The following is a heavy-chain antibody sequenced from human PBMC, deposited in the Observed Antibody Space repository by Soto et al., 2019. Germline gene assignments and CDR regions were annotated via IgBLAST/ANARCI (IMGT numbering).Heavy chain of an antibody. V-gene: IGHV3-23*01. Sequence: GGSLRLSCAASGFTFSSYAMSWVRQAPGKGLEWVSAISGSGGSTYYADSVKGRFTISRDNSKNTLYLQMNSLRAEDTAVYYCATYGDYHYRYFDYWGQGTLVTVSS. D-gene: IGHD4-17*01. CDR1: GFTFSSYA. J-gene: IGHJ4*02. CDR3: ATYGDYHYRYFDY. CDR2: ISGSGGST.